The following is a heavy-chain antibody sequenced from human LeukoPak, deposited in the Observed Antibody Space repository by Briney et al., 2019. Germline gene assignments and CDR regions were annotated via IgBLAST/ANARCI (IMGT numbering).Heavy chain of an antibody. CDR3: ARGDYYDSSGNFH. V-gene: IGHV4-39*01. J-gene: IGHJ4*02. Sequence: NTSETLSLTCTVSGGSISSSSYYWGWIRQPPGKGLEWIGSIYYSGSTYYNPSLKSRVTISVDTSKNQFSLKLSSVTAADTAVYYRARGDYYDSSGNFHWGQGTLATVSS. CDR2: IYYSGST. CDR1: GGSISSSSYY. D-gene: IGHD3-22*01.